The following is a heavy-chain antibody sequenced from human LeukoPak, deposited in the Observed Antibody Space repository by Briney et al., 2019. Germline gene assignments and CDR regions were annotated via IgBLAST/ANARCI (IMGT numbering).Heavy chain of an antibody. J-gene: IGHJ4*02. CDR2: INPNSGGT. Sequence: ASVNVSCTASGYTFTGYYMHWVRQAPGQGLEWMGWINPNSGGTNYAQKFQGRVTMTRDTSISTAYMELSRLRSDDTAVYYCARGACSSTSCYVDYWGQGTLVTVSS. D-gene: IGHD2-2*01. CDR1: GYTFTGYY. V-gene: IGHV1-2*02. CDR3: ARGACSSTSCYVDY.